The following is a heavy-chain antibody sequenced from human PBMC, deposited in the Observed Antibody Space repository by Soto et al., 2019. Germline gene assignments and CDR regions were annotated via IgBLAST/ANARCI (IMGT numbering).Heavy chain of an antibody. V-gene: IGHV3-21*01. Sequence: EVQLVESGGGLVKPGGSLRLSCAASGFTFSSYSMNWVRQAPGKGLEWVSSISSSSSYIYYADSVKGRFTISRDNAKNSLYLQMNSLRAEDTAVYYCARASTEYQLRYTYYYYYMDVWGKGTTVTVSS. J-gene: IGHJ6*03. CDR3: ARASTEYQLRYTYYYYYMDV. D-gene: IGHD2-2*02. CDR2: ISSSSSYI. CDR1: GFTFSSYS.